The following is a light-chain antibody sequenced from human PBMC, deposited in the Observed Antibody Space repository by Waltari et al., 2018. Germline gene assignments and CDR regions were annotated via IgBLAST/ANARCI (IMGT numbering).Light chain of an antibody. CDR3: CSYIGDSAWV. CDR1: SIDLGYYNL. Sequence: QSALTQPASVSGSPGQSITISCTGTSIDLGYYNLVSWYQQDPGKAPKVIIYEVNKRPSGVSNRFSGSKSGNTASLTISGLQAEDEADYYCCSYIGDSAWVFGGGTKVTVL. CDR2: EVN. V-gene: IGLV2-23*02. J-gene: IGLJ3*02.